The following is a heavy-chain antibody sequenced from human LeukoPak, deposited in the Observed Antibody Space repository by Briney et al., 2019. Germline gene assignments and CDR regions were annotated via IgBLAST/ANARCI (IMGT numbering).Heavy chain of an antibody. V-gene: IGHV3-23*01. Sequence: GGSLRLSCAASGFTFSSYAMSWVRQAPGKGLEWVSGISGSGGSTYYADSVKGRFTISRDNSKDTLYLQMTSLRAEDTAVYYCAKDQVWIVVGSFDYWGQGTLVTVSS. D-gene: IGHD3-22*01. CDR1: GFTFSSYA. CDR2: ISGSGGST. J-gene: IGHJ4*02. CDR3: AKDQVWIVVGSFDY.